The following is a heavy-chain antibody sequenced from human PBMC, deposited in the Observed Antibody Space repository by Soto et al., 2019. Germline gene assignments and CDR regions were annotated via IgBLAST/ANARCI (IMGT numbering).Heavy chain of an antibody. D-gene: IGHD1-1*01. CDR3: TRGTGTTV. CDR1: GFTFSSYW. CDR2: IKSDGSST. J-gene: IGHJ4*02. V-gene: IGHV3-74*01. Sequence: PGGSLRLSCAASGFTFSSYWMHWVRQAPGKGLVWVSRIKSDGSSTSYADPVKRRFTISRDNAKNTLYLEINSLGAEDTAVYYCTRGTGTTVWVQVTLVAVSS.